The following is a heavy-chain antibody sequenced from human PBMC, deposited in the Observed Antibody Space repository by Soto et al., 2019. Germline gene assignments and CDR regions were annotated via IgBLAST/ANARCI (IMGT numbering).Heavy chain of an antibody. V-gene: IGHV3-7*05. CDR2: IKQDGSEK. CDR3: ARDLPGYCSSTSCPSGDTAIDY. D-gene: IGHD2-2*01. Sequence: EVQLVETGGVLVQPGGSLRLSCAASGFTFSSYWMSWVRQAPGKGLEWVANIKQDGSEKYYVDSVKGRFTISRDNAKNSLYLQMNSLRAEDTAVYYCARDLPGYCSSTSCPSGDTAIDYWGQGTLVTVSS. CDR1: GFTFSSYW. J-gene: IGHJ4*02.